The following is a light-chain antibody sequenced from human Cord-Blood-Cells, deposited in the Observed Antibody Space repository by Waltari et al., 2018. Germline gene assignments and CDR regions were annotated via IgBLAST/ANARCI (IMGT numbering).Light chain of an antibody. J-gene: IGKJ1*01. Sequence: DIQMTQTPSSPSASVGDRVTITCRASQSLRSYLNWYQQKPGKAPKLLIYAASSLQSGVPARFSGSGSGSDFTLTISSLQPEEFATYYCQQSYSTPPTFGQGTKVEIK. CDR2: AAS. CDR1: QSLRSY. CDR3: QQSYSTPPT. V-gene: IGKV1-39*01.